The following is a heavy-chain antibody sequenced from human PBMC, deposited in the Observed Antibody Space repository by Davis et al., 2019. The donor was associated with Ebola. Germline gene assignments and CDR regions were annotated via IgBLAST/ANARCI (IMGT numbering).Heavy chain of an antibody. J-gene: IGHJ4*02. D-gene: IGHD3-3*01. CDR2: ISGSGGST. CDR1: GFTFSSYA. CDR3: TTKPYYDFWSGYYSY. V-gene: IGHV3-23*01. Sequence: GGSLRLSCAASGFTFSSYAMSWVRQAPGKGLEWVSAISGSGGSTYYADSVKGRFTISRDNSKNTLYLQMNSLKTEDTAVYYCTTKPYYDFWSGYYSYWGQGTLVTVSS.